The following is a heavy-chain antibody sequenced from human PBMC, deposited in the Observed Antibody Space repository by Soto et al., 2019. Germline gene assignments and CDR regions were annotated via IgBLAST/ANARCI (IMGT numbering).Heavy chain of an antibody. V-gene: IGHV4-31*03. Sequence: QVQLQESGPGLVKPSQTLSLTCSVSGGSVNNGAFYWSWIRQHPGKGLEWIGYIYYKGNTYYNPSPKSRLTISLDTSENQFSLRLSSVTAADTAVYYCAQVQTAKRFYYDGMDIWGQGTTVTVSS. CDR3: AQVQTAKRFYYDGMDI. J-gene: IGHJ6*02. D-gene: IGHD2-21*02. CDR1: GGSVNNGAFY. CDR2: IYYKGNT.